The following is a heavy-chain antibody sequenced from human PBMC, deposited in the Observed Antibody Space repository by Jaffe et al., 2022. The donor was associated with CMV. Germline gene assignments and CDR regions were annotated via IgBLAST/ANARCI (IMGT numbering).Heavy chain of an antibody. CDR2: ISGSGGST. Sequence: EVQLLESGGGLVQPGGSLRLSCAASGFTFSSYAMSWVRQAPGKGLEWVSAISGSGGSTYYADSVKGRFTISRDNSKNTLYLQMNSLRAEDTAVYYCAKDGRWDYYDSSGYYPNWGQGTLVTVSS. CDR1: GFTFSSYA. V-gene: IGHV3-23*01. D-gene: IGHD3-22*01. J-gene: IGHJ4*02. CDR3: AKDGRWDYYDSSGYYPN.